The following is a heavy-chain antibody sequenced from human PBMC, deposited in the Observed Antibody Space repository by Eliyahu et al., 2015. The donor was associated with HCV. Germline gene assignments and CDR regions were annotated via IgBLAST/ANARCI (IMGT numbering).Heavy chain of an antibody. Sequence: EVQLVESGGGLVKPGGSLRLSCAASGFTFSSYSMNWVRQAPGKGLEWVSSISSSSSYIYYADSVKGRFTISRDNAKNSLYLQMNSLRAEDTAVYYCARDRSQGFGEFRAFDIWGQGTMVTVSS. D-gene: IGHD3-10*01. CDR2: ISSSSSYI. CDR3: ARDRSQGFGEFRAFDI. CDR1: GFTFSSYS. V-gene: IGHV3-21*01. J-gene: IGHJ3*02.